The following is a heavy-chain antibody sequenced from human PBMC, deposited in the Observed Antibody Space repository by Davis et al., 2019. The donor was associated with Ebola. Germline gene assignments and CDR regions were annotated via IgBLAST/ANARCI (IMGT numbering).Heavy chain of an antibody. Sequence: GESLKISCAASGFIFNNYWMHWVRQAPGKGLEWVANIKQDGSEKYYVDSVKGRFTISRDNSKESLYLQINSLRSEDTALYFCARGPMPSWYADYYKYGMDVWGQGTTVTASS. CDR3: ARGPMPSWYADYYKYGMDV. CDR2: IKQDGSEK. J-gene: IGHJ6*02. V-gene: IGHV3-7*03. CDR1: GFIFNNYW. D-gene: IGHD6-13*01.